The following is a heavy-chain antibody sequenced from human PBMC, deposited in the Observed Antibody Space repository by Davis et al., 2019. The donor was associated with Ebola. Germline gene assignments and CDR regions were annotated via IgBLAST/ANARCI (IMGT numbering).Heavy chain of an antibody. CDR2: IKSDGSST. V-gene: IGHV3-74*01. CDR3: ARAREWEPYPFDY. Sequence: GESLKISCAASGFTFSSYWMSWVRQAPGKGLVWVSRIKSDGSSTSYADSVKGRFTISRDNAKNTLYLQMNSLRAEDTAVYYCARAREWEPYPFDYWGQGTLVTVSS. CDR1: GFTFSSYW. D-gene: IGHD1-26*01. J-gene: IGHJ4*02.